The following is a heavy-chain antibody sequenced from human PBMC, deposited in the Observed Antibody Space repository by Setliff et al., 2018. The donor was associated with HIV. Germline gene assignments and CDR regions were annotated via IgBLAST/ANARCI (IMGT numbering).Heavy chain of an antibody. D-gene: IGHD3-22*01. CDR2: ISSSGNTL. J-gene: IGHJ4*02. Sequence: LSLTCAVYGGSFSDYFWSWIRQFPGKGLEWVSDISSSGNTLNYADSVKGRFIISRDNAKNSLYLQMNSLRDEDTAVYYCARLFLTLYYYDNSDYVPFDYWGQGTRVTVSS. CDR3: ARLFLTLYYYDNSDYVPFDY. V-gene: IGHV3-11*04. CDR1: GGSFSDYF.